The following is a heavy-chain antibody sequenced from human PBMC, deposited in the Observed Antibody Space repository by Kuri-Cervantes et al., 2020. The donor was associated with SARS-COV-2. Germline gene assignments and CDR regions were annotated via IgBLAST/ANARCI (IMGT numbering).Heavy chain of an antibody. J-gene: IGHJ4*02. Sequence: GSRRLSCAVSGYSISSGYYWGWIRQPPGKGLEWIGRIYHSGSTYYNPSLKSRVTISVDTSKNQFSLKLSSVTAADTAVYYCARHGGIAVAGTFDYWGQGTLVTVSS. D-gene: IGHD6-19*01. CDR1: GYSISSGYY. CDR3: ARHGGIAVAGTFDY. CDR2: IYHSGST. V-gene: IGHV4-38-2*01.